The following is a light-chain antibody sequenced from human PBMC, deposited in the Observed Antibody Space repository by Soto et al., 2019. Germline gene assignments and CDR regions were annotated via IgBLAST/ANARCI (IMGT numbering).Light chain of an antibody. CDR1: QSVSSN. CDR2: VAS. CDR3: QQYNVWPLT. Sequence: EIVMTQSPATLSVSPGERATLSCRASQSVSSNLAWYQQKPGQTPKLLIYVASTRATGIPARFSGRGSGTEFTLTVSSLQSEDFAVYYCQQYNVWPLTFGGGTKVDFK. J-gene: IGKJ4*02. V-gene: IGKV3-15*01.